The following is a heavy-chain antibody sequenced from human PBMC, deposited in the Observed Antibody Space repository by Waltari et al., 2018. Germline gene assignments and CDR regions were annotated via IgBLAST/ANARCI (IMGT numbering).Heavy chain of an antibody. CDR2: IYYRGST. D-gene: IGHD1-26*01. J-gene: IGHJ2*01. Sequence: QVQLQESGPGLVKPSQTLSLTCTVSGGSISSGGYYWSWIRRHPGKGLEWIGYIYYRGSTYYNPSLQSRFTISVDTSKSQFSLKLSSVTAADTAVYYCARVQEWERAWYFDLWGRGTLVTVSS. CDR1: GGSISSGGYY. CDR3: ARVQEWERAWYFDL. V-gene: IGHV4-31*03.